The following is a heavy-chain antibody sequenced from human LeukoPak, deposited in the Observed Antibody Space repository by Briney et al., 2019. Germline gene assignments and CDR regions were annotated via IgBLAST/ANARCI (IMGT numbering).Heavy chain of an antibody. J-gene: IGHJ5*02. Sequence: SETLSLTCTVSGGSISSGSYYWSWIRQPAGKGLEWIGRIYTSGSTNYNPSLKSRVTISVDTSKNQFSLKLSSVTAADTAVYYCAREIGLLGGYYYSWFDPRGQGTLVTVSS. CDR1: GGSISSGSYY. V-gene: IGHV4-61*02. D-gene: IGHD3-22*01. CDR3: AREIGLLGGYYYSWFDP. CDR2: IYTSGST.